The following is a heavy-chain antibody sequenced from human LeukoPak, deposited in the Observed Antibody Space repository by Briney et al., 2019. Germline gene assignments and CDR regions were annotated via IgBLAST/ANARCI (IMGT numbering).Heavy chain of an antibody. J-gene: IGHJ6*03. CDR1: GSSISGYY. V-gene: IGHV4-59*01. CDR3: ARAPVSAVTATYYMDV. CDR2: IYYSGST. D-gene: IGHD2-21*02. Sequence: SETLSLTCTVSGSSISGYYWSWIRQPPGKGLEWIGYIYYSGSTNYNPSLKSRVTISVDTSKNQFSLKLSSVTAADTAVYYCARAPVSAVTATYYMDVWGKGTTVTVSS.